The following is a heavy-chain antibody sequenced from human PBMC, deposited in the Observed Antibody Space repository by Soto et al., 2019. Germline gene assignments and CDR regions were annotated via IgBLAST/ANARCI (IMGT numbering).Heavy chain of an antibody. J-gene: IGHJ4*02. CDR2: ISNDGIYN. CDR1: GFIFTNYG. Sequence: PGGSLRLSCAASGFIFTNYGMHWVRQAPGKGLEWVAAISNDGIYNSYIDSVKGRFTISRDNSRETLYLQMNSLRDEDTAVYYCARHIEDVMTGNKNALGSWGQGTLVTVSS. D-gene: IGHD2-21*01. V-gene: IGHV3-30*03. CDR3: ARHIEDVMTGNKNALGS.